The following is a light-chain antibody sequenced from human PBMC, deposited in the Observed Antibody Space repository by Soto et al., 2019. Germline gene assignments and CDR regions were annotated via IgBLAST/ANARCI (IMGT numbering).Light chain of an antibody. CDR3: QHYGSSPGLT. J-gene: IGKJ4*01. Sequence: EIVLTQSPGTLSVSPGERATLSCSXSQSLNSNSLAWYQQKPGQAPRLLIYGASTRATGIPARFSGGGSGTDFTLTIRRLESEDSAVYYCQHYGSSPGLTFGGGTTVDIK. CDR2: GAS. V-gene: IGKV3-20*01. CDR1: QSLNSNS.